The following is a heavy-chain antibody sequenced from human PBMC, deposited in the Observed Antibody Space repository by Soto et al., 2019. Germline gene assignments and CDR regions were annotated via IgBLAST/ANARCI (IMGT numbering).Heavy chain of an antibody. CDR3: SRDGSGSYLSRRAFDI. Sequence: GGSLRLSCAGSGFPFGDYAMSWFRQAPGKGLEWVGFIRSKAFGGTTEDAASLKGRFTISRDDSKSIAYLQMNSLETEDTAVYYCSRDGSGSYLSRRAFDIWGQGTMVTVSS. CDR1: GFPFGDYA. D-gene: IGHD3-10*01. CDR2: IRSKAFGGTT. V-gene: IGHV3-49*03. J-gene: IGHJ3*02.